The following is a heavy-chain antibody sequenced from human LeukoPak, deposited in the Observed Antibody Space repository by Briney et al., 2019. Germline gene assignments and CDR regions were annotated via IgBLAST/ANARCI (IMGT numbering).Heavy chain of an antibody. CDR2: IDPSDSYT. J-gene: IGHJ4*02. Sequence: GESLKISCKGSGYSFTSYWISWVRQMPGKGLEWMGRIDPSDSYTNYSPSFQGHVTIPADKSISTAYLQWSSLKASDTAMYYCARQVAAPLDYWGQGTLVTVSS. CDR3: ARQVAAPLDY. V-gene: IGHV5-10-1*01. D-gene: IGHD2-15*01. CDR1: GYSFTSYW.